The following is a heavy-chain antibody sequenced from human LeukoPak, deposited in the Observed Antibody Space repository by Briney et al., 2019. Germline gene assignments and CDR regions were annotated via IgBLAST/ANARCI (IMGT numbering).Heavy chain of an antibody. V-gene: IGHV3-30*04. CDR2: ISHDGSHK. CDR3: ARDPNRLADYGGDYFDH. J-gene: IGHJ4*02. Sequence: GGSLRLSCVASGVTFSSFSMHWVRQAPGNGLEWVAVISHDGSHKSYADSVRGRFTISRDNSTNALSMQMNTLRPEDTALFYCARDPNRLADYGGDYFDHWGQGTLVTVSS. CDR1: GVTFSSFS. D-gene: IGHD4-23*01.